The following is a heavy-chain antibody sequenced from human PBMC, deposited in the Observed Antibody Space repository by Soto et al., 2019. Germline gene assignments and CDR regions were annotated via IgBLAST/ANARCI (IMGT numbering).Heavy chain of an antibody. CDR2: IYPGDSDT. D-gene: IGHD3-16*01. Sequence: GEALKISCKGSGYSFSNYWIGWVRQLPGKGLEWMGIIYPGDSDTRYSPSFQGQVTISVDKSISTAYLQWSSLKASDTAMYYCARHVPNMIPYGMDVWGQGTTVTVSS. V-gene: IGHV5-51*01. CDR1: GYSFSNYW. CDR3: ARHVPNMIPYGMDV. J-gene: IGHJ6*02.